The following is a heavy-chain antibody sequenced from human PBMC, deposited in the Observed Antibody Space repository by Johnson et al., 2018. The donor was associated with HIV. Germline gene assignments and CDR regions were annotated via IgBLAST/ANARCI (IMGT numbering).Heavy chain of an antibody. V-gene: IGHV3-30*02. D-gene: IGHD3-22*01. CDR2: IRYDGSNK. J-gene: IGHJ3*02. CDR1: GFTFSSYG. Sequence: QMQLVESGGGVVQPGGSLRLSCAASGFTFSSYGMHWVRQAPGKGLEWVAFIRYDGSNKYYADSVKGRFTISRDNSKNTLYLQMNSLRAEDTAVYYCAKDRGIGYDSSGSYGAFDIWGQGTMVTVSS. CDR3: AKDRGIGYDSSGSYGAFDI.